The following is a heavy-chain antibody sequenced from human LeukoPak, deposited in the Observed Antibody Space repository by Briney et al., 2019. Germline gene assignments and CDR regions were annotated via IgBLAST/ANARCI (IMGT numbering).Heavy chain of an antibody. CDR3: ARPYDILTGYYFDY. Sequence: GGSLRLSCAASGFTVSSNYMSWVRQAPGKGLEWASVIYSGGSTYYADSVKGRFTISRDNSKNTLYLQMNSLRAEDTALYYCARPYDILTGYYFDYWGQGTLVTVSS. CDR2: IYSGGST. CDR1: GFTVSSNY. J-gene: IGHJ4*02. V-gene: IGHV3-53*01. D-gene: IGHD3-9*01.